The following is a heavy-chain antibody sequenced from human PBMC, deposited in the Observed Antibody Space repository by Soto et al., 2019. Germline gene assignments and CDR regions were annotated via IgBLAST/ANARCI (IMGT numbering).Heavy chain of an antibody. CDR1: GFTFSSYS. CDR2: ISSSSSTI. Sequence: GGSLRLSCAASGFTFSSYSMNWVRQAPGKGLEWVSYISSSSSTIYYADSVKGRFTISRDNAKNSLYLQMNSLRAEDTAVYYCARAARGLDRRVTPETRGFDPWGQGTLVTVSS. J-gene: IGHJ5*02. D-gene: IGHD6-6*01. V-gene: IGHV3-48*01. CDR3: ARAARGLDRRVTPETRGFDP.